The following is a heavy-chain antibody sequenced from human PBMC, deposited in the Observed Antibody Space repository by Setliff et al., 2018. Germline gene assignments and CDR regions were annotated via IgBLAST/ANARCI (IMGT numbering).Heavy chain of an antibody. Sequence: PGASLKISCAASGFIFSTYWMSWVRQAPGKGLEWVANIKQDGSDKYYVDSVKGRFTISRDNAKNSLYLQMNSLRAEDTAVYYCARLRKDYGDYYYFDYWGQGTLVTVSS. CDR2: IKQDGSDK. V-gene: IGHV3-7*01. J-gene: IGHJ4*02. D-gene: IGHD4-17*01. CDR1: GFIFSTYW. CDR3: ARLRKDYGDYYYFDY.